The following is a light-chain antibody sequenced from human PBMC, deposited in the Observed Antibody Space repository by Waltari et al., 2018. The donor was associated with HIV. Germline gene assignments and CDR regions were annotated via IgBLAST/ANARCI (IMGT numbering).Light chain of an antibody. CDR3: AIWDDSLNGWV. V-gene: IGLV1-44*01. CDR2: INN. CDR1: RSLIGTYS. Sequence: QSVLTQPPSASGAPGQRVTIPCSGSRSLIGTYSVNWYQQLPGAAPKLLIYINNQRPSGVPDRFSGSKSGTSASLAISGLQSDDEADYYCAIWDDSLNGWVFGGGTKLTVL. J-gene: IGLJ3*02.